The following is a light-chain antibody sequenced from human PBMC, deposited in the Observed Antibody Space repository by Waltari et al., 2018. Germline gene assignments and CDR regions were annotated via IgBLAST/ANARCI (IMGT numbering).Light chain of an antibody. CDR2: GAS. CDR1: PSISRY. CDR3: QNHERLPAM. Sequence: ESVFTQSPGTLSLSPGERATLSCRASPSISRYLAWYQQKPGQAPRLLIYGASSRATGIPDRFSGSGSGTDFSLTISRLEPEDFAVYYCQNHERLPAMFGQGTKVEIK. V-gene: IGKV3-20*01. J-gene: IGKJ1*01.